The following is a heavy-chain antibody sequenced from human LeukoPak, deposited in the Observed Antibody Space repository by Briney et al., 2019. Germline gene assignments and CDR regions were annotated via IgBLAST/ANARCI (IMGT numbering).Heavy chain of an antibody. CDR1: GFTFSSYG. CDR2: ISYDGSNK. V-gene: IGHV3-30*03. D-gene: IGHD6-19*01. J-gene: IGHJ4*02. Sequence: GGSLRLSCAASGFTFSSYGMHWVRQAPGKGLEWVAVISYDGSNKYYADSVKGRFTISRDNSKNTLYLQMNSLRAEDTAVYYCARVDGELTGYSSGWYTFDYWGQGTLVTVSS. CDR3: ARVDGELTGYSSGWYTFDY.